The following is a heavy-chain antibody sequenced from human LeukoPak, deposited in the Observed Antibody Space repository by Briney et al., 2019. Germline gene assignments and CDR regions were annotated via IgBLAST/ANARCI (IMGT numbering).Heavy chain of an antibody. CDR1: GFTFSSYW. D-gene: IGHD3-9*01. CDR2: IKQDGSEK. Sequence: GSLRLSCAASGFTFSSYWMSWVRQAPGKGLEWVANIKQDGSEKYYVDSVKGRFTISRDNAKNSLYLQMNSLRAEDTAVYYCARTYYDILTGYNPYFDYWGQGILVTVSS. V-gene: IGHV3-7*01. J-gene: IGHJ4*02. CDR3: ARTYYDILTGYNPYFDY.